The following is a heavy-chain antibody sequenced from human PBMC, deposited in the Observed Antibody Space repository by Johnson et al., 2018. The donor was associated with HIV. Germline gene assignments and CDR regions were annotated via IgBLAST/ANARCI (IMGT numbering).Heavy chain of an antibody. J-gene: IGHJ3*02. CDR1: GFIFSDYY. V-gene: IGHV3-66*01. CDR2: IYSGGTT. Sequence: VQLVESGGGLVKPGGSLRLSCAASGFIFSDYYMSWIRQAPGKGLEWVSFIYSGGTTYNADSVKGRFTISRDNSKNTLYLQMNSLRAEYTAVYYCARARGGDGSGSYAFDIWGQGTMVTVSS. CDR3: ARARGGDGSGSYAFDI. D-gene: IGHD3-10*01.